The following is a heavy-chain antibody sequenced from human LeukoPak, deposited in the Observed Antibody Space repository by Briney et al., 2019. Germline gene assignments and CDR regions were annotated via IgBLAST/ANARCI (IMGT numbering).Heavy chain of an antibody. CDR3: TRLTERYNWNDYYYYGMDV. Sequence: GGSLRLSCAASGFTFSGSGMHWVRQASGKGLEWVGRIRSKANSYATAYAASVKGRFTISRDDSKNTAYLQMNSLKTEDTAVYYCTRLTERYNWNDYYYYGMDVWGKGTTVTVSS. CDR1: GFTFSGSG. V-gene: IGHV3-73*01. D-gene: IGHD1-1*01. J-gene: IGHJ6*04. CDR2: IRSKANSYAT.